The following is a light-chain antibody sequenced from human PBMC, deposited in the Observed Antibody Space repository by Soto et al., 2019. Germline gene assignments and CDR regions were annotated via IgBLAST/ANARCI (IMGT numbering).Light chain of an antibody. Sequence: DIQMTQSPSTLSATVEDRDNITCRVSQIISNWLALYQQKPGIAPNLLIYNASTLQSGVPSMFSGSGSGTEFTLTISSLQPDDSATYYCQQYSDNWTFGQGTKVDIK. J-gene: IGKJ1*01. CDR1: QIISNW. CDR3: QQYSDNWT. V-gene: IGKV1-5*03. CDR2: NAS.